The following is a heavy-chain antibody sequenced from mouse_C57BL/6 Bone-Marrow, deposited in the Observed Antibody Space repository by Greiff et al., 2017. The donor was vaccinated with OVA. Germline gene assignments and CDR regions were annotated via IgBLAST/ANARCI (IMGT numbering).Heavy chain of an antibody. D-gene: IGHD1-1*01. CDR2: IHPNSGST. CDR1: GYTFTSYW. Sequence: QVQLQQPGAELVKPGASVTLSCKASGYTFTSYWMHWVKQRPGQGLEWIGMIHPNSGSTNYNEKFKSKATLTVDKSSSTAYMQLSSLTSEDSAVYYCARGGYYYGSSYNAMDYWGQGTSVTVSS. CDR3: ARGGYYYGSSYNAMDY. V-gene: IGHV1-64*01. J-gene: IGHJ4*01.